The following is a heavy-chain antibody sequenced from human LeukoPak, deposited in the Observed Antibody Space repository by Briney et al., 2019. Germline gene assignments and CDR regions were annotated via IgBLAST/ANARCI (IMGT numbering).Heavy chain of an antibody. D-gene: IGHD2-2*01. CDR1: GFTFSSYA. Sequence: PGGSLRLSCAASGFTFSSYAMHWVRQAPGKGLEWVAVISYDGSNKYYADSVKGRFTISRDNSKNTLYLQMNSLRAEDTAVYYCARAMIEVVPAAAFDYWGQGTLVTVSS. CDR3: ARAMIEVVPAAAFDY. CDR2: ISYDGSNK. J-gene: IGHJ4*02. V-gene: IGHV3-30-3*01.